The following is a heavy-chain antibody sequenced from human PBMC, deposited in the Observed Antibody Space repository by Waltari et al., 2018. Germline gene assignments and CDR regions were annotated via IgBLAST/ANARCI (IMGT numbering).Heavy chain of an antibody. J-gene: IGHJ4*02. CDR3: ARQNIHSYGYGYFDF. CDR2: IYPGDSNT. D-gene: IGHD5-18*01. V-gene: IGHV5-51*01. CDR1: GYSFATYW. Sequence: EVQLEQSGAEVKEPGESLKISCNGSGYSFATYWIGWGRQMPGKGLEWMGVIYPGDSNTKYSLSFQGQVTISADTSISTAYLQWSSLKASDTAIYFCARQNIHSYGYGYFDFWGQGTLVTVSS.